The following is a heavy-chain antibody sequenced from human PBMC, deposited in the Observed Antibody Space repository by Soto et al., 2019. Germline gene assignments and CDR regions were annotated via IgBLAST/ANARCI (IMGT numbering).Heavy chain of an antibody. Sequence: SETLCLTNTVSGGTISSYDWSWIRQPPGKGLEWIGYIYYSGSTNYNPSLKSRVTISVDTSKNQFSLKLSSVTAADTAVYYCARAMVRGVIKAFDIWGQGTMVTVSS. CDR1: GGTISSYD. J-gene: IGHJ3*02. V-gene: IGHV4-59*01. D-gene: IGHD3-10*01. CDR2: IYYSGST. CDR3: ARAMVRGVIKAFDI.